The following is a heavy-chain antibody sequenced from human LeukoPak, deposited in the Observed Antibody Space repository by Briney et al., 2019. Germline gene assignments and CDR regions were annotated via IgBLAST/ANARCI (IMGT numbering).Heavy chain of an antibody. J-gene: IGHJ4*02. V-gene: IGHV3-23*01. CDR2: ISISGDTT. D-gene: IGHD4-17*01. CDR3: ANEIRPNDY. CDR1: GFTFSSYA. Sequence: GGSLRLSCAASGFTFSSYAMSWVRQAPGKGLEWVSAISISGDTTYYADAVKGRFTISRDNSENTVYLQMNSLRAEDTAVYYCANEIRPNDYWGQGTLVTVSS.